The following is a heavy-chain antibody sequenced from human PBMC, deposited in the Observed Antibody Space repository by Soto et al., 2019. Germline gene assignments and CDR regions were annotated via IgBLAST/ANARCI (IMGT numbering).Heavy chain of an antibody. V-gene: IGHV1-58*02. J-gene: IGHJ6*02. CDR3: SADHPHTAIGWPV. CDR1: GFDFGSFG. CDR2: IVVASGRT. Sequence: SVKVSCKASGFDFGSFGIQFLRQTRGRGLEWIGWIVVASGRTDYARQFQGRVAFSRDMSSTTAYMDLYDLKSDDTAVYFCSADHPHTAIGWPVWGQGTTVTVSS.